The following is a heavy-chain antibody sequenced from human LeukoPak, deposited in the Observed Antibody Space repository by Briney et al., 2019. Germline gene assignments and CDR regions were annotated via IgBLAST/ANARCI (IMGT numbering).Heavy chain of an antibody. CDR1: SIHPSNHV. CDR2: ISHDGNTK. V-gene: IGHV3-30*18. CDR3: TKELGGSGSSHMCYFDY. J-gene: IGHJ4*02. D-gene: IGHD3-10*01. Sequence: PVGPLILSCASTSIHPSNHVMNWFPPASPKAKERVTKISHDGNTKYYADSVKGRVTISRDNPNNMLYLQMNSLRAEDTAVYYCTKELGGSGSSHMCYFDYWGQGIPVTVS.